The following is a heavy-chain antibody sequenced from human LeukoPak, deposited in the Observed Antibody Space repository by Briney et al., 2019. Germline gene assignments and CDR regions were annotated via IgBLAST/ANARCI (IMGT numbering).Heavy chain of an antibody. CDR3: ARGVKVRGVNYYGMDV. V-gene: IGHV3-48*04. D-gene: IGHD3-10*01. J-gene: IGHJ6*02. Sequence: PGGSLRLSWAASGFTFSTYSMNWVRQAPGKGLEWVSYINSSSSTTFYADSVKGRFTISRDDAKNSLYLQMNSLRAEDTAVYYCARGVKVRGVNYYGMDVWGQGTTVTVSS. CDR1: GFTFSTYS. CDR2: INSSSSTT.